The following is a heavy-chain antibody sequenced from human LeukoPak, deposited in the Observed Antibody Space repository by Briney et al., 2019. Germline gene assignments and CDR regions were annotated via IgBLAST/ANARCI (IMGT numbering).Heavy chain of an antibody. Sequence: ASVKVSCKASGYTFTSYGIKWVRQATGQGLEWMGWMNPNSGNTGYAQKFQGRVTMTRNTSISTAYMELSSLRSEDTAVYYCARGPGDYDFWSGYYNLHYYYGMDVWGQGTTVTVSS. D-gene: IGHD3-3*01. V-gene: IGHV1-8*01. CDR1: GYTFTSYG. CDR2: MNPNSGNT. CDR3: ARGPGDYDFWSGYYNLHYYYGMDV. J-gene: IGHJ6*02.